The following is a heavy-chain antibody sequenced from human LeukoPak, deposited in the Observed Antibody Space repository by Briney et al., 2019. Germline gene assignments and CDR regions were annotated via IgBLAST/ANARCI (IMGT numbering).Heavy chain of an antibody. Sequence: ETLSLTCTVSGGSISGYFWSWIRQPAGKGLEWIGRIYSSGSNNYNPSLKSRVTMPLDTSKNHLSLNLSSVTAADTAVYYCAREPTSGREPTSGRPLDYWGQGTLVTVSS. CDR3: AREPTSGREPTSGRPLDY. D-gene: IGHD5-12*01. CDR2: IYSSGSN. CDR1: GGSISGYF. J-gene: IGHJ4*02. V-gene: IGHV4-4*07.